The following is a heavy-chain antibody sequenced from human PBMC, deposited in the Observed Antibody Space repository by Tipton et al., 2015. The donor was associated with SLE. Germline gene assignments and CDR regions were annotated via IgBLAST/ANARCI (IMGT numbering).Heavy chain of an antibody. CDR1: GFTFISYA. Sequence: SLRLSCAASGFTFISYAMHWVRQAPGKGLEYVSAIESSGDNTYYANSVKGRFTIFRDNSKNTLFLQMGSLRAEDMAVYYCASTLMDYFDDWGQGTLVTVSS. V-gene: IGHV3-64*01. J-gene: IGHJ4*02. CDR2: IESSGDNT. CDR3: ASTLMDYFDD. D-gene: IGHD2-8*01.